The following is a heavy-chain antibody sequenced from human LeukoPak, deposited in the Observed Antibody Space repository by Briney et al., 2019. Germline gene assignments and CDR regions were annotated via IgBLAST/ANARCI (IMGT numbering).Heavy chain of an antibody. CDR3: AREGFPPKISDFWSGLGPYYYGMDV. Sequence: ASVKVSCKASGYTFTSYYMHWVRQAPGQGLEWMGIINPSGGSTSYTQKSQGRVTMTRDTSTSTVYMELSSLRSEDTAVYYCAREGFPPKISDFWSGLGPYYYGMDVWGQGTTVTVSS. D-gene: IGHD3-3*01. CDR2: INPSGGST. CDR1: GYTFTSYY. V-gene: IGHV1-46*01. J-gene: IGHJ6*02.